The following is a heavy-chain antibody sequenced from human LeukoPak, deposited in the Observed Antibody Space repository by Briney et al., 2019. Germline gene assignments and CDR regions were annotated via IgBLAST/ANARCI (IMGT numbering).Heavy chain of an antibody. V-gene: IGHV1-18*01. D-gene: IGHD3-10*01. CDR3: ARAGSITMVRGVIKGGFDY. J-gene: IGHJ4*02. Sequence: GASVKVSCKASGYTFTSYGISWVRQAPGQGLEWMGWISAYNGNTNYAQKLQGRVTMTTDTSTSTAYMELRGLRSDDTAVYYCARAGSITMVRGVIKGGFDYWGQGTLVTVSS. CDR2: ISAYNGNT. CDR1: GYTFTSYG.